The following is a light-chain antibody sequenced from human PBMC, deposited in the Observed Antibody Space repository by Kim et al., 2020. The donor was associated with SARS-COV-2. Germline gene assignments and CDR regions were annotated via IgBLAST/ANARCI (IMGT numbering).Light chain of an antibody. CDR2: LGS. J-gene: IGKJ2*01. CDR1: QSLLHANGDNF. V-gene: IGKV2-28*01. Sequence: DIVMTQSPLSLSVTPGEPASISCRSSQSLLHANGDNFLDWYLQKPGQSPQLLIYLGSNRTSGVPDRFSGSGSGTDFTLRISRVGAGDVGTNNCMHAIHTVLTFGQGTKL. CDR3: MHAIHTVLT.